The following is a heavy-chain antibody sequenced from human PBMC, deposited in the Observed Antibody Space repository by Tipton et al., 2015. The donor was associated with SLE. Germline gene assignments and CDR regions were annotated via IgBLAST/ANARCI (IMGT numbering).Heavy chain of an antibody. CDR3: ARERYGDNSYYFDY. V-gene: IGHV4-59*01. CDR2: IYYSGST. D-gene: IGHD4-23*01. Sequence: TLSLTCTVSGGSISSYYWSWIRQPPGKGLEWIGYIYYSGSTNYNPSLKSRVTISVDTSKNQFSLKLSSVTAADTAVYYCARERYGDNSYYFDYWGQGTLVTVSS. CDR1: GGSISSYY. J-gene: IGHJ4*02.